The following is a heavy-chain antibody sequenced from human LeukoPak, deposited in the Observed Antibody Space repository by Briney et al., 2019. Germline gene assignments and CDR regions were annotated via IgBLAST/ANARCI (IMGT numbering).Heavy chain of an antibody. D-gene: IGHD3/OR15-3a*01. V-gene: IGHV3-9*01. CDR1: GFTFDDYA. J-gene: IGHJ6*02. Sequence: PGGSLRLSCAASGFTFDDYAMHWVRQAPGKGLEWVSGISWNSGSIGYADSVKGRFTISRDNAKNSLYLQMNSLRAEDTALYYCAKDLDHYYGMDVWGQGTTVTVSS. CDR3: AKDLDHYYGMDV. CDR2: ISWNSGSI.